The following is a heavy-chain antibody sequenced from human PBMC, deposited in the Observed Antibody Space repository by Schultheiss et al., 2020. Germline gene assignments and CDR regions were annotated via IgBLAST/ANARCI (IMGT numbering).Heavy chain of an antibody. V-gene: IGHV5-10-1*01. D-gene: IGHD3-9*01. Sequence: GGSLRLSCKGSGYSFTSYWISWVRQMPGKGLEWMGRIDPSDSYTNYSPSFQGHVTISADKSISTAYLQWSSLKASDTAMYYCARHSTRDLDYDILTGYPPLWYWGQGTLVTVSS. CDR1: GYSFTSYW. J-gene: IGHJ4*02. CDR2: IDPSDSYT. CDR3: ARHSTRDLDYDILTGYPPLWY.